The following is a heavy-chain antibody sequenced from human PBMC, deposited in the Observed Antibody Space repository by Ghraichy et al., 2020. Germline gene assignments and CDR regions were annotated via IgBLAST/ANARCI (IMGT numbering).Heavy chain of an antibody. CDR3: ARGRPIAAAVSARYDFDY. D-gene: IGHD6-13*01. CDR1: GGSISSYY. Sequence: SETLSLTCTVSGGSISSYYWSWIRQPAGKGLEWIGRIYTSGSTNYNPSLKSRVTMSVDTSKNQFSLKLSSVTAADTAVYYCARGRPIAAAVSARYDFDYLGRGALVTVSS. CDR2: IYTSGST. J-gene: IGHJ4*02. V-gene: IGHV4-4*07.